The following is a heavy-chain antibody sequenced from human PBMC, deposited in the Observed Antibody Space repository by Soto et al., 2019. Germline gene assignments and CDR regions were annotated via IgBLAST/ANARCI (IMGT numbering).Heavy chain of an antibody. J-gene: IGHJ6*02. D-gene: IGHD1-1*01. CDR2: ITYDGSNQ. CDR3: TRNNWNDVIGFGMDV. Sequence: QVQLVESGGGVVQPGTSLRLSCADSGFTFSKYGMHWVRQAPGRGLEWVALITYDGSNQYYADSVKGRFTSSRDNSKNTLYLQMNSLRPEDTAVYFCTRNNWNDVIGFGMDVWGQGTTVAVSS. V-gene: IGHV3-30*03. CDR1: GFTFSKYG.